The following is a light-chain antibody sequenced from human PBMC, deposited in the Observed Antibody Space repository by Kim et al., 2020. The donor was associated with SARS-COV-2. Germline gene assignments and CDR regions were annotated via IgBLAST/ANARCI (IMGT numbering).Light chain of an antibody. CDR1: SSNIGSNT. Sequence: QSVLTQPPSASGTPGQRVTISCSGSSSNIGSNTVNWYQQVPGTAPKLLIYSNNQRPSGVPDRFSRSKSGTSASLAISGLQSEDEADYYCAAWDDSLNGWVFGGGTQLTVL. V-gene: IGLV1-44*01. CDR2: SNN. J-gene: IGLJ3*02. CDR3: AAWDDSLNGWV.